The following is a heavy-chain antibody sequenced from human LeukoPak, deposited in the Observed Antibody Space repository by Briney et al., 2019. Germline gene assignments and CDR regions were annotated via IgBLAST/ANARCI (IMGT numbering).Heavy chain of an antibody. Sequence: SETLSLTCAVYGGSFSDYYWSWIRQPPGKGLEWIGEINHSGSTNYNPSPKSRVTISVDTSKNQFSLKLSSVTAADTAVYYCARDPRTNAFDIWGQGTMVTVSS. V-gene: IGHV4-34*01. CDR2: INHSGST. CDR3: ARDPRTNAFDI. CDR1: GGSFSDYY. J-gene: IGHJ3*02.